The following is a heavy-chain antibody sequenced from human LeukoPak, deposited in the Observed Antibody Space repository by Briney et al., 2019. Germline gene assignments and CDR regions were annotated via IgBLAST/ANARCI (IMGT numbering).Heavy chain of an antibody. V-gene: IGHV4-30-4*08. J-gene: IGHJ3*02. Sequence: SSETLSLTCTVSGGSISSGDYYWSWIRQPPGKGLEWIGYTYYSGSTYYNPSLKSRVTISVDTSKNQFSLKLSSVTAADTAVYYCARVPYYDYVWGSYPPRNAFDIWGQGTMVTVSS. CDR1: GGSISSGDYY. CDR3: ARVPYYDYVWGSYPPRNAFDI. D-gene: IGHD3-16*02. CDR2: TYYSGST.